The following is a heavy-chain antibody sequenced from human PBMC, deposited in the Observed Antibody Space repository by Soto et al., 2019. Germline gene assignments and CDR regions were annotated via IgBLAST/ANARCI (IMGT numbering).Heavy chain of an antibody. J-gene: IGHJ6*02. CDR3: ARGPKPIYYDILTGYYKYGMDV. D-gene: IGHD3-9*01. V-gene: IGHV1-69*13. Sequence: GASVKVSCKASRGTFSSYAISWVRQAPGQGLEWMGGIIPIFGTANYAQKFQGRVTITADESTSTAYMELSSLRSEDTAVYYCARGPKPIYYDILTGYYKYGMDVWGQGTTVTVSS. CDR2: IIPIFGTA. CDR1: RGTFSSYA.